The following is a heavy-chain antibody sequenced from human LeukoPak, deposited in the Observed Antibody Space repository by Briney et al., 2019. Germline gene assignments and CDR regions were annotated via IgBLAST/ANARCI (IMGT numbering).Heavy chain of an antibody. D-gene: IGHD6-6*01. CDR1: GLTFSSYG. V-gene: IGHV3-33*01. CDR2: IWYDGSNK. Sequence: GGSLRLSCAASGLTFSSYGMHWVRQAPGKGLEWVAVIWYDGSNKYYADSVKGRFTISRDNSKNTLYLQMNSLRAEDTAVYYCARDVAARPADYFDYWGQGTLVTVSS. J-gene: IGHJ4*02. CDR3: ARDVAARPADYFDY.